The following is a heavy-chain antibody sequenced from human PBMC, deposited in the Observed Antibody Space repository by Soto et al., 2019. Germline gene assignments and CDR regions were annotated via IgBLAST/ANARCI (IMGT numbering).Heavy chain of an antibody. CDR3: GSLPGYDFWSGYYGGMDV. D-gene: IGHD3-3*01. J-gene: IGHJ6*02. Sequence: EVQLVESGGGLVQPGGSLRLSCAASGFTLSSYGMSWVRQAPGKGLEWVANIKQDGSERYYVDSVKGRFTISRDNAKNAMYLQKNRLRAEDTAVYYCGSLPGYDFWSGYYGGMDVWGQGTTVTVSS. CDR1: GFTLSSYG. V-gene: IGHV3-7*01. CDR2: IKQDGSER.